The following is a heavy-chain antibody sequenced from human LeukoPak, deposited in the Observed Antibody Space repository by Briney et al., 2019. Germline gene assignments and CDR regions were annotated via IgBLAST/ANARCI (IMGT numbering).Heavy chain of an antibody. CDR1: GFTFRNYV. V-gene: IGHV3-33*01. Sequence: GRSLRLSCAASGFTFRNYVMHWGRQASGKGLEWVAVIWYDGSRQYYADSEKGRFTISRDNAKNSLYLQMNSLRAEERAVYYCARDRGSSRYWGQGTLVTVSS. J-gene: IGHJ4*02. D-gene: IGHD2-2*01. CDR3: ARDRGSSRY. CDR2: IWYDGSRQ.